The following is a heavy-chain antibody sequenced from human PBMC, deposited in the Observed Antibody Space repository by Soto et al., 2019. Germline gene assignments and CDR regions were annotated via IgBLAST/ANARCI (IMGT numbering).Heavy chain of an antibody. Sequence: PSETLSLTGTVSGGSVSSYYWSWIRQPPGKGLEWIGYIYYSGRTNYNPCVKSQVTISVDTSKNQFSLKLSSATATDTAVYYCARSGRSGYYYGGPFRDNFCDPWGQGTLVTVAS. CDR2: IYYSGRT. CDR3: ARSGRSGYYYGGPFRDNFCDP. V-gene: IGHV4-59*02. CDR1: GGSVSSYY. J-gene: IGHJ5*02. D-gene: IGHD3-22*01.